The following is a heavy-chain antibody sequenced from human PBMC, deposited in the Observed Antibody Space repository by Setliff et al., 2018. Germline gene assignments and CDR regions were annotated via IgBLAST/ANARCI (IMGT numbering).Heavy chain of an antibody. Sequence: PGGSLRLSCAASGFTVSSNYMSWVRQAPGKGLEWVSVIYSGGSTHYADSVKGRFTISRHNSKNTLYLQMNSLRAEDTAVYYCARVGDSSGYRAFDIWGQGTMVTVSS. CDR1: GFTVSSNY. V-gene: IGHV3-53*04. CDR2: IYSGGST. CDR3: ARVGDSSGYRAFDI. D-gene: IGHD3-22*01. J-gene: IGHJ3*02.